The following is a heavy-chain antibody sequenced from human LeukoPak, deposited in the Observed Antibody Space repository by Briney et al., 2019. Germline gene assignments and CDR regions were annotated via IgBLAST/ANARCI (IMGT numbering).Heavy chain of an antibody. CDR1: GYTFTSYG. CDR3: ARDPSQGRRSHGSGTVRSYYGMDV. D-gene: IGHD3-10*01. J-gene: IGHJ6*02. Sequence: ASVKVSCKASGYTFTSYGISWVRQAPGQGLEWMGWISAYNGNTNYAQKFQGRVTMTRDTSTSTVYMELSSLRSEDTAVYYRARDPSQGRRSHGSGTVRSYYGMDVWGQGTTVTVSS. CDR2: ISAYNGNT. V-gene: IGHV1-18*01.